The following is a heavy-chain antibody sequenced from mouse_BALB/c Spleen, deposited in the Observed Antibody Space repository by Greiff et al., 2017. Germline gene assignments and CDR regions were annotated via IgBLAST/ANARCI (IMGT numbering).Heavy chain of an antibody. CDR2: ISYSGST. D-gene: IGHD1-2*01. J-gene: IGHJ2*01. CDR1: GYSITSDYA. CDR3: ARSAPIHYYGYDYIDY. V-gene: IGHV3-2*02. Sequence: EVHLVESGPGLVKPSQSLSLTCTVTGYSITSDYAWNWIRQFPGNTLEWMGYISYSGSTSYNPSLNSRISITRDPSKNQFFLQLNSVTTEDTATYYCARSAPIHYYGYDYIDYWGQGTTLTVSS.